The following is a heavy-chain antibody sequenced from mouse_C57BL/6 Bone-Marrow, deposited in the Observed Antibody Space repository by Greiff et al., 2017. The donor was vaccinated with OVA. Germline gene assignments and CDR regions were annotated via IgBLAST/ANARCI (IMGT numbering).Heavy chain of an antibody. CDR2: INPSNGGT. V-gene: IGHV1-53*01. Sequence: QVQLQQPGTELVKPGASVKLSCKASGYTFTSYWMHWVKQRPGQGLEWIGNINPSNGGTNYNEKFKSKATLTVDKSSSTAYMQLSSLTSEDSAVDYCARERGIITPRRLDYWGQGTTLTVSS. CDR1: GYTFTSYW. D-gene: IGHD1-1*01. J-gene: IGHJ2*01. CDR3: ARERGIITPRRLDY.